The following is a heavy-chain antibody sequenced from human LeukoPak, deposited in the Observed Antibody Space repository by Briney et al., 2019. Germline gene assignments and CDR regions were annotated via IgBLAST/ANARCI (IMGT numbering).Heavy chain of an antibody. CDR3: ARALNGYCSAGSCNGDY. J-gene: IGHJ4*02. D-gene: IGHD2-15*01. CDR2: IWNNGSNK. Sequence: GGSLRLSCAASGFTFSIYGLHWVRQAPGKGLEWVAVIWNNGSNKYYADSVKGRFTISRDNSKNTLYLQMNSLRAEDTAVYYCARALNGYCSAGSCNGDYWGQGTLVTVSS. V-gene: IGHV3-33*01. CDR1: GFTFSIYG.